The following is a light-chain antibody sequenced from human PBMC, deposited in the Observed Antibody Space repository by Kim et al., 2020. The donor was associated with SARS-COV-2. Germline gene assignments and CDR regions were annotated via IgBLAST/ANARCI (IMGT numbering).Light chain of an antibody. Sequence: QSALTQPRSVSGSPGQSVTISCTGTSSAVGGYDYVSWYQHHPGNAPKLMIYDVRKRPSGVPARFSGSKSGNTASLTISGLPADDEADYYCCSYAGSYTPEVCGTGTTVTVL. CDR1: SSAVGGYDY. CDR2: DVR. CDR3: CSYAGSYTPEV. J-gene: IGLJ1*01. V-gene: IGLV2-11*01.